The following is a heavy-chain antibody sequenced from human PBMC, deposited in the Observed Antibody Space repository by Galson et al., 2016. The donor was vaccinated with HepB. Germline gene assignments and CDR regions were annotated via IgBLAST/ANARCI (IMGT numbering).Heavy chain of an antibody. CDR2: INPGNGNT. V-gene: IGHV1-3*01. Sequence: VKVSCKASGYTFTRYTMHWVRQAPGQRLEWMGWINPGNGNTKYSQNFQGRVTFTRDTSATIFYMELSSLRSEDTAIYYCVRGGGTYRFDYWGQGPLVTVSS. J-gene: IGHJ4*02. CDR1: GYTFTRYT. CDR3: VRGGGTYRFDY. D-gene: IGHD3-16*02.